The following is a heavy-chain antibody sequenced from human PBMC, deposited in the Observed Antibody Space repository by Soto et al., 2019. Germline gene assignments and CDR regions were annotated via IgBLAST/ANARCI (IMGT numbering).Heavy chain of an antibody. V-gene: IGHV2-5*01. CDR2: LYWNDDR. Sequence: QITLKESGPALVKPTQTLTLTCTFSGFSLSSIGVAVGWIRQPPGKTLEWLALLYWNDDRRYSPSLKSRLTIPKDTSKNKVVLTMTNMDPADTATYYCAHSASVPCCYYFDSWGQGTLVTVSS. CDR1: GFSLSSIGVA. J-gene: IGHJ4*02. CDR3: AHSASVPCCYYFDS. D-gene: IGHD1-26*01.